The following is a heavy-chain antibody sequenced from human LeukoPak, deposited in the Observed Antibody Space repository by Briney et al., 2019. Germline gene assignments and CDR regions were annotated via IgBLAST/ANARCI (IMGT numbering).Heavy chain of an antibody. V-gene: IGHV1-8*01. J-gene: IGHJ6*03. CDR3: ARESYYYMDV. Sequence: GASVKVSCKASGYTFTSYDINWVRQATGQGLEWMGWTNPNSGYTGYAQKFQGRVTMTRNTAISTAFMEVRSLKSDDTAVYYCARESYYYMDVWGKGATVSVSS. CDR2: TNPNSGYT. CDR1: GYTFTSYD.